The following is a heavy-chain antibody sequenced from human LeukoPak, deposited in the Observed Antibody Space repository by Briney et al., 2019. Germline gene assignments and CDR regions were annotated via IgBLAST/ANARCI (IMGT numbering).Heavy chain of an antibody. V-gene: IGHV1-46*01. CDR2: INCGDGYT. Sequence: ASVKVSCKASGYTLTSSHAHWVRQAPGQGLEWMGIINCGDGYTNYAQKFQGRVSVTSDTSTSTIYMELSSLRAEDTAIYYCARDRGGSYSIDYWGQGTLSPSPQ. CDR3: ARDRGGSYSIDY. D-gene: IGHD1-26*01. CDR1: GYTLTSSH. J-gene: IGHJ4*02.